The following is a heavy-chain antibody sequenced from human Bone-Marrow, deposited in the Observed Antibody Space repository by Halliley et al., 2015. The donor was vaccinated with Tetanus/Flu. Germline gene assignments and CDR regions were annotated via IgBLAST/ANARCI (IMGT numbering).Heavy chain of an antibody. Sequence: LEWIGYISYSGTTYYNPSLKSRLTVTVDTSKNEFALRLSSVTAADTAVYFCARGESINKIVDWGQGTLVTVSS. D-gene: IGHD3-22*01. CDR2: ISYSGTT. CDR3: ARGESINKIVD. J-gene: IGHJ4*02. V-gene: IGHV4-31*02.